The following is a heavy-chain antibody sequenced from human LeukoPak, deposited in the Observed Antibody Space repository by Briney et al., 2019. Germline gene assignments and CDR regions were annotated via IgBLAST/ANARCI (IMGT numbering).Heavy chain of an antibody. CDR1: GASVGSSSYY. CDR3: ARAWQWRLVCDAFDA. J-gene: IGHJ3*01. Sequence: SETLSLTCTVSGASVGSSSYYWGWIRLSPGKGLEWIGTAYYTGDTYYSPSLKSRLTVSVDTAKNQLSLKLISVTAADTAVYYCARAWQWRLVCDAFDAWGQGTMVSVSS. CDR2: AYYTGDT. V-gene: IGHV4-39*07. D-gene: IGHD6-19*01.